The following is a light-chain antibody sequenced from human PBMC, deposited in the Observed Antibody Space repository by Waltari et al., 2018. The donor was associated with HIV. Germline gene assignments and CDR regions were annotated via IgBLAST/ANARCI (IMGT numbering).Light chain of an antibody. V-gene: IGLV3-21*02. CDR1: NIGTKS. CDR2: DNS. J-gene: IGLJ2*01. Sequence: SSVPTQPPSVSVAPGQTARVTCGGDNIGTKSVHWYQLKAGQAPELIVFDNSDRPPGIPELLSGSNSGNTATLTISRVEAGDEADYYCQVWDSSRDHVVFGGGTKLTVL. CDR3: QVWDSSRDHVV.